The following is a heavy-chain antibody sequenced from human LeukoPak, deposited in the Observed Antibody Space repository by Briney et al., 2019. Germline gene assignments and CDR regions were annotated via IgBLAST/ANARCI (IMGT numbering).Heavy chain of an antibody. CDR3: ARATAPYFDY. CDR2: IYYSGST. Sequence: SETLSLTCAVYGGSFSGYYWSWIRQPPGKGLEWIGYIYYSGSTNYNPSLKSRVTISVDTSKNQFSLKLSSVTAADTAVYYCARATAPYFDYWGQGTLVTVSS. CDR1: GGSFSGYY. J-gene: IGHJ4*02. V-gene: IGHV4-59*08.